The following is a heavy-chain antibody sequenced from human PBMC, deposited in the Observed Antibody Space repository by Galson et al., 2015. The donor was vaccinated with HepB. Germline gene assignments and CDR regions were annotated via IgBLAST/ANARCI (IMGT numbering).Heavy chain of an antibody. Sequence: SVKVSCKASGFTFTTSAVHWVRQARGQRLEWIGWIVVGSGNTNYAQKFQERVTITRDMSTSTAYMELSSLRSEDTAVYYCAAGAYSGTYYAFDIWGQGTMVTVSS. V-gene: IGHV1-58*01. CDR1: GFTFTTSA. CDR3: AAGAYSGTYYAFDI. D-gene: IGHD1-26*01. CDR2: IVVGSGNT. J-gene: IGHJ3*02.